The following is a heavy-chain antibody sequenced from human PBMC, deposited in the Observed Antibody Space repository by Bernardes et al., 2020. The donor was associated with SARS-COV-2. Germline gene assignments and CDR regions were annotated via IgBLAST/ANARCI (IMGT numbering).Heavy chain of an antibody. Sequence: GGSLRLSCAASGFTFSSYSMNWVRQAPGKGLEWVSSISSSSSYIYYADSVKGRFTISRDNAKNSLYLQMNSLRAEDTAVYYCARGSRWPKEVLGYYYYGMDVWGQGTTVTVSS. CDR3: ARGSRWPKEVLGYYYYGMDV. J-gene: IGHJ6*02. V-gene: IGHV3-21*01. D-gene: IGHD4-17*01. CDR1: GFTFSSYS. CDR2: ISSSSSYI.